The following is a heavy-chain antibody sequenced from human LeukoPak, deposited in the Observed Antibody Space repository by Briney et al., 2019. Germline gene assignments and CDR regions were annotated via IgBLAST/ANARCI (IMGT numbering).Heavy chain of an antibody. Sequence: GGSLRLSCAASGFTFSSYWMHWVRQAPGKGLVWVSRINSDGSSTNYADSVKGRYTISRDNAKNTLYLQINSLRAEDTAVYYCASPIAVAGPYYFDYWGQGTLVTVSS. V-gene: IGHV3-74*01. CDR1: GFTFSSYW. CDR2: INSDGSST. D-gene: IGHD6-19*01. CDR3: ASPIAVAGPYYFDY. J-gene: IGHJ4*02.